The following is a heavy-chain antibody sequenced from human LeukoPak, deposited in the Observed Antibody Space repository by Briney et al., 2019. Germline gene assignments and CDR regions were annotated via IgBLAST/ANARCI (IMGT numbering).Heavy chain of an antibody. CDR1: GFTFSTYA. V-gene: IGHV3-23*01. J-gene: IGHJ4*02. D-gene: IGHD2-21*01. Sequence: GGSLRLSCAASGFTFSTYAMNWVRQAPGKGLEWVSVISGMGGGTYYADSVKGRFTISRDNSKNTLYLQMNSLRAEDTAVYYCAKGTCGGGTCHLDSWGQGTLVTASS. CDR2: ISGMGGGT. CDR3: AKGTCGGGTCHLDS.